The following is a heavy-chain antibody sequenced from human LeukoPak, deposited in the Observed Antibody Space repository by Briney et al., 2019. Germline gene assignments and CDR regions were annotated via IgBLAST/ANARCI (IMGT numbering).Heavy chain of an antibody. CDR3: ARVGGFQSIAAAGLDP. CDR1: GGSFSGYY. V-gene: IGHV4-34*01. D-gene: IGHD6-13*01. CDR2: INHSGST. Sequence: SETLSLTCAGYGGSFSGYYWSWIRQPPGKGLEWIGEINHSGSTNYNPSLKSRVTISVDTSKNQFSLKLSSVTAADTAVYYCARVGGFQSIAAAGLDPWGQGTLVTVSS. J-gene: IGHJ5*02.